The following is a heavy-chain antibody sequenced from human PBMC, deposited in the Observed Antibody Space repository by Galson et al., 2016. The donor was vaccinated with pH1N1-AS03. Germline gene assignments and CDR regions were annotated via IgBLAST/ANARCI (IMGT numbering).Heavy chain of an antibody. Sequence: SLRLSCAASGFTFVDYYMSWIRQAPGKGLEWTSFISITSTYTNYADSVKGRFTISRDNAKNSVLLQMNNLRAEDTAVYYCARSGDYYDSSGYYWGQQYYFDYWGRGTLVTVSS. J-gene: IGHJ4*02. CDR3: ARSGDYYDSSGYYWGQQYYFDY. CDR1: GFTFVDYY. CDR2: ISITSTYT. V-gene: IGHV3-11*06. D-gene: IGHD3-22*01.